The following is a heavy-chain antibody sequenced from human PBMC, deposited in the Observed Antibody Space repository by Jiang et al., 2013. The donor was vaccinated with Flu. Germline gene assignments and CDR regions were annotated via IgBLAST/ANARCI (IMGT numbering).Heavy chain of an antibody. CDR3: ARSQFALTVTTVGAFDI. CDR1: GYTFTSYG. D-gene: IGHD4-17*01. V-gene: IGHV1-18*01. CDR2: ISAYNGNT. J-gene: IGHJ3*02. Sequence: GAEVKKPGASVKVSCKASGYTFTSYGISWVRQAPGQGLEWMGWISAYNGNTNYAQKLQGRVTMTTDTSTSTAYMELRSLRSDDTAVYYCARSQFALTVTTVGAFDIWGQGTMVTVSS.